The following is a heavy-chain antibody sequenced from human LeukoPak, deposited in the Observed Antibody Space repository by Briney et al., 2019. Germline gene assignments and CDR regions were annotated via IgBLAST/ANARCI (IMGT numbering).Heavy chain of an antibody. Sequence: SETLSLTCTVSGGSISTYYWSWIRQPPGKGLEWIGFIYYSGNTNYNPSLKSRVTISVDTPKNQFSLRLSSVTAADTAVYYCARQSLGPSRSGTSNIWFDPWGQGTLVTVSS. CDR3: ARQSLGPSRSGTSNIWFDP. CDR2: IYYSGNT. CDR1: GGSISTYY. V-gene: IGHV4-59*08. J-gene: IGHJ5*02. D-gene: IGHD3-10*01.